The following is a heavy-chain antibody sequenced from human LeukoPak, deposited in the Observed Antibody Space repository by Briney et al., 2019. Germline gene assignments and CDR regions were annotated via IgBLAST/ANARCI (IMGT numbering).Heavy chain of an antibody. V-gene: IGHV1-46*01. Sequence: ASVKVSCKASGYTFTSYYMHWVRQAPGQGLEWMGIINPSGGSTSYAQKFQGRVTMTRDTSTSTVYMELSSLRSEDTAVYYCARDYYDSSGYSANWFDPWGQGTLVTVSS. CDR1: GYTFTSYY. D-gene: IGHD3-22*01. J-gene: IGHJ5*02. CDR2: INPSGGST. CDR3: ARDYYDSSGYSANWFDP.